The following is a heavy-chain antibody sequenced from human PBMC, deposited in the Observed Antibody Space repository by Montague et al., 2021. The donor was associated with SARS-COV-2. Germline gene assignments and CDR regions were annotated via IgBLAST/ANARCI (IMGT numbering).Heavy chain of an antibody. CDR3: ARRRLREDYFGF. Sequence: SETLSLTCTVSGDSVSSSDQYWGWIRQPPGKGLEWLGIVYYSGYTYYXPSFKGRVTISIDASKNQFSLKLNSLTATDTAIYHCARRRLREDYFGFWGQGTLLTVSS. J-gene: IGHJ4*02. CDR1: GDSVSSSDQY. D-gene: IGHD4-17*01. V-gene: IGHV4-39*01. CDR2: VYYSGYT.